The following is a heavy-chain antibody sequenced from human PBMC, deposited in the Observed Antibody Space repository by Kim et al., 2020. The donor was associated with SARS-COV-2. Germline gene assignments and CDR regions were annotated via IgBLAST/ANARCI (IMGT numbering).Heavy chain of an antibody. V-gene: IGHV4-30-4*01. D-gene: IGHD3-22*01. Sequence: SETLSLTCTVSGGSISSDDYYWSWIRQPPGKGLAWIGYIYYSGSTYYNPSLKSRVTISVDTSKNQFSLKLSSVTAADTAVYYCARGPYYYDSSGYSYFDYWGQGTLVTVSS. J-gene: IGHJ4*02. CDR3: ARGPYYYDSSGYSYFDY. CDR2: IYYSGST. CDR1: GGSISSDDYY.